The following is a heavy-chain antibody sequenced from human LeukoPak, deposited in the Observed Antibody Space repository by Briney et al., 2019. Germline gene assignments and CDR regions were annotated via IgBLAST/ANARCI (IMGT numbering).Heavy chain of an antibody. CDR1: GGSISSYY. CDR3: ATIAVADYFQH. D-gene: IGHD6-19*01. CDR2: IYYSGTT. J-gene: IGHJ1*01. V-gene: IGHV4-59*08. Sequence: SETLSLTCTVSGGSISSYYWSWIRQPPGKGLEWIGYIYYSGTTNYNPSLKSRVTISVDTSKTQFSLKLSSVTAADTAVYYCATIAVADYFQHWGQGTLVIVSS.